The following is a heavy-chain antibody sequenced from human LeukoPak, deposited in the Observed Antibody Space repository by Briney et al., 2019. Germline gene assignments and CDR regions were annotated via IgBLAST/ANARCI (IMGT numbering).Heavy chain of an antibody. D-gene: IGHD3-22*01. CDR3: AQWGDSSSYY. J-gene: IGHJ4*02. Sequence: GGSLRLSCAASGFTFDDYAMHWVRQAPGKGLEWVSLISGDGGSTYYADSVKGRFTISRDNSKNSPYLQMNSLRTEDTALYYCAQWGDSSSYYWGQGTLVTVSS. V-gene: IGHV3-43*02. CDR2: ISGDGGST. CDR1: GFTFDDYA.